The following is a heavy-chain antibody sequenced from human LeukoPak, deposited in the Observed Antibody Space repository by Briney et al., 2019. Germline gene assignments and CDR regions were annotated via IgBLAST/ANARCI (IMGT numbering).Heavy chain of an antibody. CDR1: GFTFSSYG. CDR2: IWYDGSNK. D-gene: IGHD1-20*01. J-gene: IGHJ3*02. Sequence: GGSLRLSCAASGFTFSSYGMHWVRQAPGKGLEWVAVIWYDGSNKYYADSVKGRFTISRDNSKNTLYLQMNSLRAEDTAVYYCARALTGTRNAFDIWGQGTMVIVSS. V-gene: IGHV3-33*01. CDR3: ARALTGTRNAFDI.